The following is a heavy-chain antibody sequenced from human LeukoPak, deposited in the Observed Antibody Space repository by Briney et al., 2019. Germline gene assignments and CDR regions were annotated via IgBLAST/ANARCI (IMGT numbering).Heavy chain of an antibody. J-gene: IGHJ4*02. D-gene: IGHD1-26*01. Sequence: PGGSLRLSCAASGFTFSSYNMNWVRQAPGKGLEWVSYINSGSSTIYYADSVKGRFTISRDNAKNSLYLQMNSLRAEDTAVYYCVRQQTPHGNFDYWGQGTLVTVSS. CDR2: INSGSSTI. CDR3: VRQQTPHGNFDY. CDR1: GFTFSSYN. V-gene: IGHV3-48*01.